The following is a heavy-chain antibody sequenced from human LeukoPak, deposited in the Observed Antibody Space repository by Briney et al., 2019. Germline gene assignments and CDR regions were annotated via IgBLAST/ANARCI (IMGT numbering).Heavy chain of an antibody. D-gene: IGHD2-21*02. Sequence: LSGGSLRLSCSASGFPFSSYAMHWVRQPPGKGLEYVSALGTNGVSTYYADSVKGRFTISRDNSKNTLYLQMRGLRAEDTAVYYCVKERLSLVTSTFEHWGQGTLVTVSS. CDR3: VKERLSLVTSTFEH. CDR2: LGTNGVST. J-gene: IGHJ4*02. V-gene: IGHV3-64D*09. CDR1: GFPFSSYA.